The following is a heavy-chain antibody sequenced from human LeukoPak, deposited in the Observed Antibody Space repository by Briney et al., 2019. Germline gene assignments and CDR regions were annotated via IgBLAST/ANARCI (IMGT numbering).Heavy chain of an antibody. CDR3: AKDYRPHDFWSGLVDY. D-gene: IGHD3-3*01. J-gene: IGHJ4*02. CDR1: GFTFSSYS. V-gene: IGHV3-21*01. Sequence: GGSLRLSCAASGFTFSSYSMNWVRQAPGKGLECVSSITSSSSYIYYADSMKGRFTISRDNSKNTLYLQMNSLRAEDTAVYYCAKDYRPHDFWSGLVDYWGQGTLVTVSS. CDR2: ITSSSSYI.